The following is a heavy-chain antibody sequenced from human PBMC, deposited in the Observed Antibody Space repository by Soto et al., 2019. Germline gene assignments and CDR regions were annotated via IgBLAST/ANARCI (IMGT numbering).Heavy chain of an antibody. V-gene: IGHV2-5*02. CDR1: GFSLAAGGVG. J-gene: IGHJ4*02. Sequence: QSTLKESGPTLVKPTQTLTLSCTFSGFSLAAGGVGVGWIRQPPGKALEWLAVNYGDNKKFYSPSLKSRLTITKDTSKNQVVLIMTNMDPVDTATYYCTHRGDMNGNWDQGYLDLWGQGTLVTVSS. CDR2: NYGDNKK. CDR3: THRGDMNGNWDQGYLDL. D-gene: IGHD2-8*01.